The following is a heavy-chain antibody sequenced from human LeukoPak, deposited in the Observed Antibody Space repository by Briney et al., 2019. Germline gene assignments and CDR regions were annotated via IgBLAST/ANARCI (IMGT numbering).Heavy chain of an antibody. V-gene: IGHV3-66*01. CDR2: IYSGGST. J-gene: IGHJ6*02. Sequence: PGGCLRLSCAASGFTVSSNYMSWVRQAPGKGLEWVSVIYSGGSTYYADSVKGRFTISRDNSKNTLYLQMNSLRAEDTAVYYCARDYSHYYGSGSGFYYGMDVWGQGTTVTVSS. D-gene: IGHD3-10*01. CDR3: ARDYSHYYGSGSGFYYGMDV. CDR1: GFTVSSNY.